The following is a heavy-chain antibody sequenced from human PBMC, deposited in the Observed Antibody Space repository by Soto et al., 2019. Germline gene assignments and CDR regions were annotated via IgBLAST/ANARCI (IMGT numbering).Heavy chain of an antibody. J-gene: IGHJ6*02. D-gene: IGHD6-19*01. CDR3: AKGVVAGTSHYYYGMDV. V-gene: IGHV3-23*01. Sequence: GGSLRLSCAASGFTFSSYAMSWVRQAPGKXLEWVSAISGSGDSTFYAESVKGRFTISRDNSKNTLYLQMNRLRAEDTAVYYCAKGVVAGTSHYYYGMDVWGQGSTVTVSS. CDR2: ISGSGDST. CDR1: GFTFSSYA.